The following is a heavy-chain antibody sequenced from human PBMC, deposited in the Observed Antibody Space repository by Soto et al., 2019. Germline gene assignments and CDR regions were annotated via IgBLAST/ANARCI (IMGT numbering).Heavy chain of an antibody. CDR3: ARESEDLTSNFDY. Sequence: GGSLRLSCAASGFTFTRYSMNWVRQAPGKGLEWVSSISSITNYIYYGDSMKGRFTISRDNAKNSLYLEMNSLRAEDTAVYYCARESEDLTSNFDYWGQGTLVTVSS. V-gene: IGHV3-21*06. CDR2: ISSITNYI. CDR1: GFTFTRYS. J-gene: IGHJ4*02.